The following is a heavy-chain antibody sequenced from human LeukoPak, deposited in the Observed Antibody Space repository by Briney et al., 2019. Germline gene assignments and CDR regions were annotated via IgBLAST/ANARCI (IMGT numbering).Heavy chain of an antibody. V-gene: IGHV3-21*04. Sequence: GGSLRLSCAASGFTFSSYSMNWVRQAPGEGLEWVSSISSSSSYIYYADSVKGRFTISRDNSKNTLYLQMNSLRAEDTAVYYCAKPAKTDYVDYWGQGTLVTVSS. CDR1: GFTFSSYS. J-gene: IGHJ4*02. D-gene: IGHD4/OR15-4a*01. CDR2: ISSSSSYI. CDR3: AKPAKTDYVDY.